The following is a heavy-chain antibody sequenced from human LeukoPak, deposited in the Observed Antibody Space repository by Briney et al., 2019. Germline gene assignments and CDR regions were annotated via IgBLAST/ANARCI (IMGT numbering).Heavy chain of an antibody. CDR1: GYTINRDE. CDR3: ARVNRQGKVTIFGVVTSPDYYYGMDV. Sequence: SVKVSCKASGYTINRDEINWVRQATGQGLEWMGRIIPILGIANYAQKFQGRVTITADKSTSTAYMELSSLRSEDTAVYYCARVNRQGKVTIFGVVTSPDYYYGMDVWGQGTTVTVSS. J-gene: IGHJ6*02. CDR2: IIPILGIA. D-gene: IGHD3-3*01. V-gene: IGHV1-69*04.